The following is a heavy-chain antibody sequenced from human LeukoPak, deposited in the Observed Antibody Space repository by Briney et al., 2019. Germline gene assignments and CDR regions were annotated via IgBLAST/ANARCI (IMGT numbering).Heavy chain of an antibody. J-gene: IGHJ4*02. CDR2: ISSSSSYI. D-gene: IGHD3-10*01. CDR3: ARLAAWFGDIVY. CDR1: GFTFSSYS. Sequence: PGGSLRLSCAASGFTFSSYSMNWVRQAPGKGLEWASSISSSSSYIYYADSVKGRFTISRDNAKNSLYLQMNSLRAEDTAVYYCARLAAWFGDIVYWGQGTLVTVSS. V-gene: IGHV3-21*01.